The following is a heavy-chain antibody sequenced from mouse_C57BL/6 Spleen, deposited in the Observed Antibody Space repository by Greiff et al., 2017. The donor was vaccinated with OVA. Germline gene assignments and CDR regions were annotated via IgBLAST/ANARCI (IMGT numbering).Heavy chain of an antibody. V-gene: IGHV5-16*01. Sequence: EVKLVESEGGLVQPGSSMKLSCTASGFTFSDYYMAWVRQVPEKGLEWVANINYDGSSTYYLDSLKSRFIISRDNAKNILYLQMSSLKSEDTATYYCARDGDGSPFDYWGQGTTLTVSS. CDR2: INYDGSST. D-gene: IGHD1-1*01. J-gene: IGHJ2*01. CDR3: ARDGDGSPFDY. CDR1: GFTFSDYY.